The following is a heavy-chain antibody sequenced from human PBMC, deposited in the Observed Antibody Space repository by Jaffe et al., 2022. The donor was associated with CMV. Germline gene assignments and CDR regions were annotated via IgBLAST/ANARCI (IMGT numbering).Heavy chain of an antibody. CDR1: GFSLSTDRMC. CDR2: IDWDEDR. J-gene: IGHJ4*02. D-gene: IGHD3-22*01. CDR3: ARISPSLEYYYDSTDYYFDS. V-gene: IGHV2-70*15. Sequence: QVTLRESGPALVKPTQTLTLTCTFSGFSLSTDRMCVSWIRQPPGKALEWLARIDWDEDRYYNTPLKTRLTISKDTSKNQVVLTMTNMDPVDTATYFCARISPSLEYYYDSTDYYFDSWGQGILVTVSS.